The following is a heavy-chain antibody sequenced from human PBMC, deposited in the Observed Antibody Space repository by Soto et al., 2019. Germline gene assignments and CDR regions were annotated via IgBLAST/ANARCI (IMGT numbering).Heavy chain of an antibody. J-gene: IGHJ4*02. CDR3: ARVVAENGVNY. D-gene: IGHD2-15*01. CDR2: ISSSSSYI. CDR1: GFTFSSYS. V-gene: IGHV3-21*01. Sequence: EVQLVESGGGLVQPGGSLRLSCAASGFTFSSYSMNWVRQAPGKGLEWVSSISSSSSYIYYADSVKGRFTISRDHAKNSLYLQMNSLTAEDTAVDYCARVVAENGVNYWGQGTLVTVSS.